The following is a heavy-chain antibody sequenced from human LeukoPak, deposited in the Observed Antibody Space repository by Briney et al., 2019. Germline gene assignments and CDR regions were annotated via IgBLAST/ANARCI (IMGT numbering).Heavy chain of an antibody. J-gene: IGHJ5*02. D-gene: IGHD3-16*01. CDR3: ARGGGFDP. CDR2: IYYSGST. V-gene: IGHV4-59*01. Sequence: SETLSLTCAFYGGSFSGYYWSWIRQPPGKGLEWIGYIYYSGSTNYNPSLKSRVTISVDTSKNQFSLKLSSVTAADTAVYYCARGGGFDPWGPGTLVTVSS. CDR1: GGSFSGYY.